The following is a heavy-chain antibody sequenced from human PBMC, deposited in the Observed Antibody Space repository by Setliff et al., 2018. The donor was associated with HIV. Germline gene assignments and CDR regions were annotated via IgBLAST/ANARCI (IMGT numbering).Heavy chain of an antibody. CDR3: IIAYSSGWLAPMGFDS. CDR2: IYYSGST. Sequence: PSETLSVTCTVSAGSIRSSTYYWAWIRQPPGKGLEWIGTIYYSGSTYYNPSLKSRATISVDTSKNQFSLKLSSVTAADTAVYYCIIAYSSGWLAPMGFDSWGQGTLVTVSS. J-gene: IGHJ4*02. D-gene: IGHD6-19*01. CDR1: AGSIRSSTYY. V-gene: IGHV4-39*01.